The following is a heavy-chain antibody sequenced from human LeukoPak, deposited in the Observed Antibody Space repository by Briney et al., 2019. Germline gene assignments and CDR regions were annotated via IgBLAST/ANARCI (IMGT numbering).Heavy chain of an antibody. J-gene: IGHJ4*02. CDR1: VGSFSGYY. Sequence: PSETLSLTCAVYVGSFSGYYWSWIRQPPGKGLEWIGEINHSGSTNYNPSLKSRVTLSVDTSKNQFSLKLSSVTAADTAVYYCARLGNYYDSSGYFDYWGQGTLVTVSS. CDR3: ARLGNYYDSSGYFDY. D-gene: IGHD3-22*01. V-gene: IGHV4-34*01. CDR2: INHSGST.